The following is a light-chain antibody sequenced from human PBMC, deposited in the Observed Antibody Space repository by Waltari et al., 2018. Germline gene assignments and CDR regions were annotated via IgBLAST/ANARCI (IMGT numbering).Light chain of an antibody. CDR2: KAS. Sequence: DIQMTQSPSTLSASVGDRVTVTCRASQTISNWLDWYQQKPGKAPKLLIYKASTLESGVPSRFSGSGSGTEFTLTISSLQPDDFATYFCLQYNSYPRTFGQGTELEIK. CDR3: LQYNSYPRT. CDR1: QTISNW. J-gene: IGKJ2*01. V-gene: IGKV1-5*03.